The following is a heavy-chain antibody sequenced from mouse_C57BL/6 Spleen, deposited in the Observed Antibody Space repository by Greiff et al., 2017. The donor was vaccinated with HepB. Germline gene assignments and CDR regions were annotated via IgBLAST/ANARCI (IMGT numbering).Heavy chain of an antibody. Sequence: EVKVEESGGGLVKPGGSLKLSCAASGFTFSSYAMSWVRQTPEKRLEWVATISDGGSYTYYPDNVKGRFTISRDNAKNNLYLQMSHLKSEDTAMYYCARDRWYFDVWGTGTTVTVSS. CDR3: ARDRWYFDV. CDR2: ISDGGSYT. CDR1: GFTFSSYA. V-gene: IGHV5-4*01. J-gene: IGHJ1*03.